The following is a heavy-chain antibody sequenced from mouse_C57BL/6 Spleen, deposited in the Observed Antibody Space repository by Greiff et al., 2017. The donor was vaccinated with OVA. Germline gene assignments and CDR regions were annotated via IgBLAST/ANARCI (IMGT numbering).Heavy chain of an antibody. V-gene: IGHV1-39*01. J-gene: IGHJ4*01. D-gene: IGHD1-1*01. CDR3: AGDYYGSSYYAMDD. Sequence: VQLQQSGPELVKPGASVKISCKASGYSFTDYNMNWVKQSNGKSLEWIGVINPNYGTTSYNQKFKGKATLTVDQSSSTAYMQLNSLTSDDSAVYYCAGDYYGSSYYAMDDWGKGTSVTVAS. CDR1: GYSFTDYN. CDR2: INPNYGTT.